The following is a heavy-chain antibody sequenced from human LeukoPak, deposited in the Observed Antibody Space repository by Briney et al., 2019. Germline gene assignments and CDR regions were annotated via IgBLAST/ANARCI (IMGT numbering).Heavy chain of an antibody. Sequence: GGSLRLSCAASGFTFDDYAMHWDRQAPGKGLEWVSGISWNSGSIGYADSVKGRFTISRDNAKNSLYLQMNSLRAEDTALYYCAKGQDVVVPAAIGYWGQGTLVTVSS. V-gene: IGHV3-9*01. CDR3: AKGQDVVVPAAIGY. J-gene: IGHJ4*02. CDR2: ISWNSGSI. D-gene: IGHD2-2*01. CDR1: GFTFDDYA.